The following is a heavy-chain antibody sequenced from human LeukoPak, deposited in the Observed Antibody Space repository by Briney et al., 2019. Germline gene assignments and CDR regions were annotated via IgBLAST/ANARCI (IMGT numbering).Heavy chain of an antibody. J-gene: IGHJ6*02. CDR3: ARPSPYYYYGMDV. CDR2: IYPGDSDT. CDR1: GYSFTSYW. V-gene: IGHV5-51*07. Sequence: GESLKISCKGSGYSFTSYWIGWVHQMPGKGLEWMGIIYPGDSDTRYSPSFQGQVTISADKSISTAYLQWSSLKASDTAMYYCARPSPYYYYGMDVWGQGTTVTVSS.